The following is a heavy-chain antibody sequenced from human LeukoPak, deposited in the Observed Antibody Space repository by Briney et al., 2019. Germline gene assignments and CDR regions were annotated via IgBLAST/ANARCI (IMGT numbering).Heavy chain of an antibody. CDR3: ARDDCSSISCYHNWFDP. CDR2: IKQDGSEK. Sequence: RGSLRLSCAASGFTFSSYWMSWVRQAPGKGLEWVANIKQDGSEKYYVDSAKGRFTISRDNAKNSLYLQMNSLRAEDTAVYYCARDDCSSISCYHNWFDPWGQGTLVTVSS. CDR1: GFTFSSYW. V-gene: IGHV3-7*01. J-gene: IGHJ5*02. D-gene: IGHD2-2*01.